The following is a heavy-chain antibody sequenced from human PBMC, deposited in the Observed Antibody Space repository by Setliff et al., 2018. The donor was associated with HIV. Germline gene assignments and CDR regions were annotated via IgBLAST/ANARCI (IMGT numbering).Heavy chain of an antibody. CDR2: IYGGGTT. V-gene: IGHV3-53*01. D-gene: IGHD3-10*01. Sequence: GSLRLSCAASGFTVSSNYMSWVRQAPGKGLEWVSVIYGGGTTHYADSVKGRFTISRDNAKITLFLQMNSLRAEDTAVYYCALMLRGIPFWGRGTLVTVSS. CDR1: GFTVSSNY. J-gene: IGHJ4*02. CDR3: ALMLRGIPF.